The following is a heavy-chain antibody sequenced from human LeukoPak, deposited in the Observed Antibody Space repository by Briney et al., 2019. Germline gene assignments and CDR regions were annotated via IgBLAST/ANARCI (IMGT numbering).Heavy chain of an antibody. CDR1: GFTFDDYA. V-gene: IGHV3-9*01. J-gene: IGHJ3*02. D-gene: IGHD3-22*01. CDR2: ISWNSGSI. CDR3: AKAVKGGTVVSDAFDI. Sequence: GGSLRLSCAASGFTFDDYAMHWVRQAPGKGLEWVSGISWNSGSIGYADSVKGRLTISRDNAKNSLYLQMNSLRAEDTALYYCAKAVKGGTVVSDAFDIWGQGTMVTVSS.